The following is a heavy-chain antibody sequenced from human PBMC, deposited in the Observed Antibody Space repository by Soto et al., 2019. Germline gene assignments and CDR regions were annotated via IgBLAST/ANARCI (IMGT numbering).Heavy chain of an antibody. Sequence: QVQLVQSGAEVKKPGASVKVSCKASGYTFTSYDINWVRQATGQWLEYLGWMNPNSGNTGYVQKFQCRVTMTRDTSISTAYMELSSLRSEDTAVYFCARGVKYGAYSRWFDPWGQGTLVTVSS. CDR1: GYTFTSYD. CDR2: MNPNSGNT. D-gene: IGHD4-17*01. CDR3: ARGVKYGAYSRWFDP. J-gene: IGHJ5*02. V-gene: IGHV1-8*01.